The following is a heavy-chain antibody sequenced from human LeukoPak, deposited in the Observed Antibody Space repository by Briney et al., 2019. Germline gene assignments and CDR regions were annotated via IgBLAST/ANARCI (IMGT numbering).Heavy chain of an antibody. CDR1: GGSISSYY. D-gene: IGHD3-3*01. V-gene: IGHV4-59*07. Sequence: SDTLSLTCTVSGGSISSYYWSWVRQPPGMGLEWIGYIYYSGSTKYNPSLKSRVTISVDTSKNQFSLKLSSVTAADTAVYYCARNPRSGYFPHYHYYGMDVWGQGTTVTVSS. CDR3: ARNPRSGYFPHYHYYGMDV. CDR2: IYYSGST. J-gene: IGHJ6*02.